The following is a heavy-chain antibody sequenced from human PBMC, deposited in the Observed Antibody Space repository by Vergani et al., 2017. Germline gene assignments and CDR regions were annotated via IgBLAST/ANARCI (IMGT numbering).Heavy chain of an antibody. D-gene: IGHD3-10*01. Sequence: QVQLQESGPGLVKPSETLSLTCAVYGGSFSGYYWSWIRQPPGKGLEWIGEINHSGSTNYNPSLKSRVTISVDTSKNQFSLKLSSVPAADTAVYYCARRQNYYGSGSYYSSRNWFDPWGQGTLVTVSS. J-gene: IGHJ5*02. CDR2: INHSGST. CDR1: GGSFSGYY. V-gene: IGHV4-34*01. CDR3: ARRQNYYGSGSYYSSRNWFDP.